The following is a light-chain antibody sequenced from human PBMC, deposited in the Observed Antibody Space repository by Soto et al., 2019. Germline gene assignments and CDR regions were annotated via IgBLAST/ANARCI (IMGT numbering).Light chain of an antibody. CDR1: SSDIGAYNS. J-gene: IGLJ1*01. Sequence: QSALTQPASVSGSPGQSITISCTGTSSDIGAYNSVSWYQQHPSKAPKLMIYEVSNRPSGVSNRFSASKSGNTASLTISGLQAEDEADYYCSSRTTSNPYVFGTGTKLTVL. V-gene: IGLV2-14*01. CDR3: SSRTTSNPYV. CDR2: EVS.